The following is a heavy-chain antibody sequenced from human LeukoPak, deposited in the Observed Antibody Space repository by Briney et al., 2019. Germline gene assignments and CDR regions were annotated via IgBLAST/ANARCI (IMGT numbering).Heavy chain of an antibody. Sequence: ASVKVSCKASGYSFTSYDINWVRQATGQGLEWMGWMNPNSGNTGYAQKFQGRVTMTRNTSISTAYMELSSLRSEDTAVYYYARARLGELSLLDYWGQGTLVTVSS. J-gene: IGHJ4*02. D-gene: IGHD3-16*02. CDR3: ARARLGELSLLDY. V-gene: IGHV1-8*01. CDR2: MNPNSGNT. CDR1: GYSFTSYD.